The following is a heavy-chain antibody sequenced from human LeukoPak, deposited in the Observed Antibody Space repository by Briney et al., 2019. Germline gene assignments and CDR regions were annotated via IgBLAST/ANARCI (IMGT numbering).Heavy chain of an antibody. D-gene: IGHD3-10*01. CDR3: ASLLWLGGLHFDP. CDR2: IYYTGTS. Sequence: SETLSLTCSVSDDSITMYYWTWIRQPPGKGLEWIGSIYYTGTSYYNPSLKSRVTISVDTSKNHFSLKLSSVIAADTAVYYCASLLWLGGLHFDPWGQGTLVTVSS. J-gene: IGHJ5*02. CDR1: DDSITMYY. V-gene: IGHV4-59*05.